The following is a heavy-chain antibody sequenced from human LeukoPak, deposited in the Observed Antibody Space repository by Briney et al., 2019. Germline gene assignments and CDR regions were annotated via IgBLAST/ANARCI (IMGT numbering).Heavy chain of an antibody. CDR1: GFTFSSYW. D-gene: IGHD3-10*01. CDR3: ASAMQIRGVSY. J-gene: IGHJ4*02. Sequence: PGGSLRLSCAASGFTFSSYWMSRGRQAPGKGLEWVANIKQDGSEKYYVDSVKGRFTISRDNAKNSLYLQMNSLRAEDTAVYYYASAMQIRGVSYWGQGTLVTVSS. CDR2: IKQDGSEK. V-gene: IGHV3-7*02.